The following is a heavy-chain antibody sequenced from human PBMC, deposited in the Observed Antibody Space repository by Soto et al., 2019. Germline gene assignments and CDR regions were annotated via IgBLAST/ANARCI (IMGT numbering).Heavy chain of an antibody. CDR1: GYTFTSYG. D-gene: IGHD2-15*01. Sequence: ASVKVSCKASGYTFTSYGISWVRQAPGQGLEWMGWISAYNGNTNYAQKLQGRVTMTTDTSTSTAYMELRSLRSDDTAVYYCARDEKYCSGGSCSMGSSAFDIWGQGTMVTVSS. J-gene: IGHJ3*02. CDR2: ISAYNGNT. V-gene: IGHV1-18*01. CDR3: ARDEKYCSGGSCSMGSSAFDI.